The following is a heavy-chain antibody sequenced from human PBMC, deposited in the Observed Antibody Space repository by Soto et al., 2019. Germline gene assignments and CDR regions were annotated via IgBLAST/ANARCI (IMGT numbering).Heavy chain of an antibody. CDR2: ISYDGSNK. Sequence: GGSLRLSCATSGFTFSSYGMHWVRQAPGKGLEWVAVISYDGSNKYYADSVKGRFTISRDNSKNTLYLQMNSLRAEDTAVYYCAKDLRIAAAGGLDYFDYWGQGTLVTVSS. CDR3: AKDLRIAAAGGLDYFDY. D-gene: IGHD6-13*01. V-gene: IGHV3-30*18. CDR1: GFTFSSYG. J-gene: IGHJ4*02.